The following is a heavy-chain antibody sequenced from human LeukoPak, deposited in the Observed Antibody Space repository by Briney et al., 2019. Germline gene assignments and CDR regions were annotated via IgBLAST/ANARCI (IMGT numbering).Heavy chain of an antibody. Sequence: PGGSLRLSCAASGFTFSSYRMNWVRQAPGKGLEWVSYISSSSSTIYYADSVKGRFTISRDNARNSLYLQMNSLRDEDTAVYYCARGDSSGYGPDHWGQGTLVTVSS. CDR3: ARGDSSGYGPDH. D-gene: IGHD3-22*01. CDR2: ISSSSSTI. J-gene: IGHJ5*02. CDR1: GFTFSSYR. V-gene: IGHV3-48*02.